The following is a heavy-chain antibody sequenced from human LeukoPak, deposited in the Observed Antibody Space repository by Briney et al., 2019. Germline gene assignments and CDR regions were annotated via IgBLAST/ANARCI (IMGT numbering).Heavy chain of an antibody. V-gene: IGHV3-23*01. D-gene: IGHD3-3*01. Sequence: GGSLRLSCAASGFTLSNYAMSWVREAPGKGREWVSPISGSGGSTYYADSVKGRFSISRDNSKNTLYLQMSSLRAEDTAVYYCAKDKGDFWSGHHYWGQGTLVTVSS. CDR3: AKDKGDFWSGHHY. J-gene: IGHJ4*02. CDR1: GFTLSNYA. CDR2: ISGSGGST.